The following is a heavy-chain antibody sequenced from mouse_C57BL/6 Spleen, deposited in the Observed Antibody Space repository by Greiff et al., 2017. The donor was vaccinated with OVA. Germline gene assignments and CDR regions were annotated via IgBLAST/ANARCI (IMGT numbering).Heavy chain of an antibody. Sequence: VQLQQSGPELVKPGASVKISCKASGYTFTDYYMNWVKQSHGKSLEWIGDINPNNGGTSYNQKFKGKATLTVDKSSSTAYMELRSLTSEDSAVYCCARGYAYFDYWGQGTTLTVSS. V-gene: IGHV1-26*01. CDR2: INPNNGGT. J-gene: IGHJ2*01. D-gene: IGHD6-5*01. CDR3: ARGYAYFDY. CDR1: GYTFTDYY.